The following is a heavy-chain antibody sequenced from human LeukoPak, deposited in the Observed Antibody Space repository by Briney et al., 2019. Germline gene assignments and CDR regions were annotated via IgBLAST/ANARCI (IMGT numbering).Heavy chain of an antibody. V-gene: IGHV3-33*06. J-gene: IGHJ2*01. D-gene: IGHD1-26*01. CDR1: GFTVGTNY. CDR3: AKDRTVGASYWYFDL. Sequence: GGSLRLSCAASGFTVGTNYMSWVRQAPGKGLEWVAVIWYDGSNKYYADSVKGRFTISRDNSKNTLYLQMNSLRAEDTAIYYCAKDRTVGASYWYFDLWGRGTLVTVSS. CDR2: IWYDGSNK.